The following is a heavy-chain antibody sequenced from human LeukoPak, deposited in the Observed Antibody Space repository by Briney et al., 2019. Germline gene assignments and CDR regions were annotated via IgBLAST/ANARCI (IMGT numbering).Heavy chain of an antibody. V-gene: IGHV3-23*01. CDR2: ISATSGSI. CDR3: AKRIALTGTGVGVGFDY. D-gene: IGHD6-13*01. Sequence: SGGSLRLSCAASGFTFSSYGMHWVRQAPGKGLEWVSTISATSGSIYFAGSVKGRFTISRANSKNTVFLQMDSLGAEDTAVYYCAKRIALTGTGVGVGFDYWGQGTLVTVSS. J-gene: IGHJ4*02. CDR1: GFTFSSYG.